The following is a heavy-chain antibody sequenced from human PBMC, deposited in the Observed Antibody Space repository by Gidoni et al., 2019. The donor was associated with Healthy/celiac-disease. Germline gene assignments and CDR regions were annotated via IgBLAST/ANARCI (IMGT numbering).Heavy chain of an antibody. Sequence: QVQLQQWGAGLLKPSETLSLTCAVYGGSFSGYYWSWIRQPPGKGLEWIGEINHSGSTNYNPSLKSRVTISVDTSKNQFSLKLSSVTAADTAVYYCASERWLQSYYFDYWGQGTLVTVSS. D-gene: IGHD5-12*01. CDR2: INHSGST. CDR3: ASERWLQSYYFDY. V-gene: IGHV4-34*01. CDR1: GGSFSGYY. J-gene: IGHJ4*02.